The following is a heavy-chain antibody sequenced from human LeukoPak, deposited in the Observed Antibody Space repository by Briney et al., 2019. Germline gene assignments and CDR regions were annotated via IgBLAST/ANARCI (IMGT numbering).Heavy chain of an antibody. J-gene: IGHJ4*02. CDR3: ARTYYDILTGSGPFCDY. D-gene: IGHD3-9*01. CDR2: IYYSGST. CDR1: GGSISSYY. V-gene: IGHV4-59*12. Sequence: SETLSLTCTVSGGSISSYYWSWIRQPPGKGLEWIGYIYYSGSTNYNPSLKGRVTISVDTSKNQFSLKLSSVTAADTAVYYCARTYYDILTGSGPFCDYWGQGTLVTVSS.